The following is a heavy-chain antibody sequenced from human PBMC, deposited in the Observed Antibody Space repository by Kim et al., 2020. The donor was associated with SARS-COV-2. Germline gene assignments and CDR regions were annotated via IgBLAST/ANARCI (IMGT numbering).Heavy chain of an antibody. CDR3: ARGSYYGDYYFDY. CDR2: ISYDGSNK. D-gene: IGHD4-17*01. Sequence: GGSLRLSCAASGFTFSSYAMHWVRQAPGKGLEWVAVISYDGSNKYYADSVKGRFTISRDNSKNTLYLQMNSLRAEDTAVYYCARGSYYGDYYFDYWGQGTLVTVSS. V-gene: IGHV3-30*04. J-gene: IGHJ4*02. CDR1: GFTFSSYA.